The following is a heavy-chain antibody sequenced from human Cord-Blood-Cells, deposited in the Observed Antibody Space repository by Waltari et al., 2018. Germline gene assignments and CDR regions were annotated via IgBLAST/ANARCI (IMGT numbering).Heavy chain of an antibody. CDR1: VFPFSSFS. V-gene: IGHV3-30-3*01. CDR2: ISYDGSNK. Sequence: QVQLVESGGGVVQPGRSLGLPCAASVFPFSSFSMHGVRQAPGKGLEWVAVISYDGSNKYYADSVKGRFTISRDNSKNTLYLQMNSLRAEDTAVYYCARVELELSYYGMDVWGQGTTVTVSS. CDR3: ARVELELSYYGMDV. J-gene: IGHJ6*02. D-gene: IGHD1-7*01.